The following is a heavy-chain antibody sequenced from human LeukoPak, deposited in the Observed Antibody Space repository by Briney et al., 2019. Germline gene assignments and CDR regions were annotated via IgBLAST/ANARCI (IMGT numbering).Heavy chain of an antibody. CDR2: IYCSGST. V-gene: IGHV4-30-4*01. CDR3: ARDLLNEGNHLDY. CDR1: GGSISSGDYY. Sequence: SETLSLTCTVSGGSISSGDYYWSWIRQPPGKGLEWIGYIYCSGSTYYNPSLKSRVTISVDTSKNQFSLKLSSVTAADTAVYYCARDLLNEGNHLDYWGQGTLVTVSS. J-gene: IGHJ4*02. D-gene: IGHD4-23*01.